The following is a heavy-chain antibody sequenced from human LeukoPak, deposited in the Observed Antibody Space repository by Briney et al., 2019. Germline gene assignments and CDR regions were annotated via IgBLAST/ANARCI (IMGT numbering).Heavy chain of an antibody. CDR1: GGSFSGYY. CDR2: MKHSGST. J-gene: IGHJ6*04. Sequence: SETLSLTCAVYGGSFSGYYWSWIRQPPGKGMEWVGEMKHSGSTNYNRSLKRRVTISVATSKNQFSLKLSSVTAADTAVYYCARGRAGEHYYYYGMDVWGKGTTVTVSS. CDR3: ARGRAGEHYYYYGMDV. D-gene: IGHD6-19*01. V-gene: IGHV4-34*01.